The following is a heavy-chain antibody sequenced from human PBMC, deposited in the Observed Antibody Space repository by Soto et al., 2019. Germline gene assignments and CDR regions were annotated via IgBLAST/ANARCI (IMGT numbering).Heavy chain of an antibody. Sequence: SETLSLTCAVYGGSFSGYYWTWVRQPPGQGLEWIGEIYRTGSTNYNPSLKSRVTISLDQSENQFYLKVTSLTAADPAVYYCASRDPGTSVDYWGQGTLVTVSS. CDR1: GGSFSGYY. CDR2: IYRTGST. CDR3: ASRDPGTSVDY. J-gene: IGHJ4*02. D-gene: IGHD1-7*01. V-gene: IGHV4-34*01.